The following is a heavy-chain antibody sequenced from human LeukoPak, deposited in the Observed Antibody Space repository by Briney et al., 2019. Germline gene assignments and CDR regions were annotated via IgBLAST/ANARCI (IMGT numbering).Heavy chain of an antibody. D-gene: IGHD2-2*02. V-gene: IGHV3-48*03. Sequence: GGPLTLPCAASGFTLRSYEMNGLRQAPGKGVEWVSYITSSGSTIFYTDCVKGRFTISRDNANNSLYLQMNSLRGEDTAVYYCARECCSSTSCYTPCDAFDIWGQGTMVTVSS. CDR1: GFTLRSYE. CDR3: ARECCSSTSCYTPCDAFDI. CDR2: ITSSGSTI. J-gene: IGHJ3*02.